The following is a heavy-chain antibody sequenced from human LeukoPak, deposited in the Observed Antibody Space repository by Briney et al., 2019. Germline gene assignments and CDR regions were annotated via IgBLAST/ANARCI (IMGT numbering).Heavy chain of an antibody. CDR3: ARDQLRGYSSSWYRGASDY. J-gene: IGHJ4*02. D-gene: IGHD6-13*01. V-gene: IGHV3-7*01. CDR1: GFTFSSYW. Sequence: GGSLRLSCAASGFTFSSYWMSWVRQAPGKGLEWVANIKQDGSEKYYVDSVKGRFTISRDNAKNSLYLQMNSLRAEDTAVYYCARDQLRGYSSSWYRGASDYWGQGILVTVSS. CDR2: IKQDGSEK.